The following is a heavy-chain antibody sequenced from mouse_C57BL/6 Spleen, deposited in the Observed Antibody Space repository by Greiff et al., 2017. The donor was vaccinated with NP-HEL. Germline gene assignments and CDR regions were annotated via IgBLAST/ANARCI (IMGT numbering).Heavy chain of an antibody. CDR3: ARHGLVALDY. Sequence: VQLQQSGAELVRPGASVKLSCKASGYTFTDSYINWVKQRPGQGLEWISRIYPGSGNPYYNEKFKGKATLTAEKSSSTAYMQLSSLTSEDSAVYFCARHGLVALDYWGQGTTLTVSS. J-gene: IGHJ2*01. V-gene: IGHV1-76*01. CDR1: GYTFTDSY. CDR2: IYPGSGNP. D-gene: IGHD1-1*01.